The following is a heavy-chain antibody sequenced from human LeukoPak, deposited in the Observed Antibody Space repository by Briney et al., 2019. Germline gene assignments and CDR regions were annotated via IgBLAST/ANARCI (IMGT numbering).Heavy chain of an antibody. D-gene: IGHD3-9*01. Sequence: GGALRLSCAASGFTFSSYGMHWVRQAPGKGLEWVAFIRYDGSNKYYADSVKGRFTISRDNSKNTLYLQMNSLRAEDTAVYYCAKDPDYDILTGYFDYWGQGTLVTVSS. J-gene: IGHJ4*02. CDR3: AKDPDYDILTGYFDY. CDR1: GFTFSSYG. CDR2: IRYDGSNK. V-gene: IGHV3-30*02.